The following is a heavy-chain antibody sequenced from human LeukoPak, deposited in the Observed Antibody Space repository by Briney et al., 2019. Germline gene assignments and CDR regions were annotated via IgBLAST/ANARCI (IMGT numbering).Heavy chain of an antibody. CDR1: GFTVSSNY. CDR2: IYSGGST. Sequence: PGGSLRLSCAASGFTVSSNYMSWVRQAPGKGLEWVSVIYSGGSTYYADSVKGRLTISRDNSKNTLYLQTNSLRAEDTAVYYCARVGVSDTYYMDVWGKGTTVTVSS. CDR3: ARVGVSDTYYMDV. D-gene: IGHD2-21*01. V-gene: IGHV3-53*01. J-gene: IGHJ6*03.